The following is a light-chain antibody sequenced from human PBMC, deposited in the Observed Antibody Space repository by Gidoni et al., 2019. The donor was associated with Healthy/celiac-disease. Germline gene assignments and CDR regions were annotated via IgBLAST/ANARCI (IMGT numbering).Light chain of an antibody. Sequence: EIVLTQSPVTLSLSPGERATLSCRASQSVSSSYLAWYQQKPGQAHRRLIYSASSRGTGIPDRFSSSGYGTDFTSTISKLEPEDFAVYYCQQYGSSPPITCGQGTRLEIK. CDR2: SAS. CDR1: QSVSSSY. J-gene: IGKJ5*01. CDR3: QQYGSSPPIT. V-gene: IGKV3-20*01.